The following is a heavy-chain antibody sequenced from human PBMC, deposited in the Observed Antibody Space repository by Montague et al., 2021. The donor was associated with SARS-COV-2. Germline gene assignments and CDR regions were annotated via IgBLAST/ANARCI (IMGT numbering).Heavy chain of an antibody. D-gene: IGHD4-23*01. Sequence: PALAKPTQTLTLTCTFSGFSRTTSAMGVGWIRQPPGKALEWLAVIYWDDDKRYSPSLKSRLTITKDISKNQVVLIMTNMDPVDTGIYYCAHSRGGGNSAVGGNWGQGTLVTVSS. CDR3: AHSRGGGNSAVGGN. CDR1: GFSRTTSAMG. V-gene: IGHV2-5*02. CDR2: IYWDDDK. J-gene: IGHJ4*02.